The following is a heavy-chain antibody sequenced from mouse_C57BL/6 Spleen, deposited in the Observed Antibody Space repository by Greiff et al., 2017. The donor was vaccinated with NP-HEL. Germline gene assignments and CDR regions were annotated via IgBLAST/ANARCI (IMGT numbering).Heavy chain of an antibody. J-gene: IGHJ1*03. V-gene: IGHV5-4*01. CDR1: GFTFSSYA. CDR3: ARSQIYYYGSSFWYFDV. D-gene: IGHD1-1*01. CDR2: ISDGGSYT. Sequence: EVHLVESGGGLVKPGGSLKLSCAASGFTFSSYAMSWVRQTPEKRLEWVATISDGGSYTYYPDNVKGRFTISRDNAKNNLYLQMSHLKSEDTAMYYCARSQIYYYGSSFWYFDVWGTGTTVTVSS.